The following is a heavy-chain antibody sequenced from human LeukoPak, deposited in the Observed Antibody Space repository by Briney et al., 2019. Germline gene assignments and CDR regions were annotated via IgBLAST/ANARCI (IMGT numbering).Heavy chain of an antibody. D-gene: IGHD6-13*01. CDR1: GYSFTSYW. CDR2: IYPGDSDT. CDR3: ARQGRIAAAVDYYYYYMDV. V-gene: IGHV5-51*01. J-gene: IGHJ6*03. Sequence: GESLQISCQGSGYSFTSYWIGWVRQMPGKGLGWMGIIYPGDSDTRYSPSFQGQVTISADKSISTAYLQWSSLKASDTAMYYCARQGRIAAAVDYYYYYMDVWGKGTTVTVSS.